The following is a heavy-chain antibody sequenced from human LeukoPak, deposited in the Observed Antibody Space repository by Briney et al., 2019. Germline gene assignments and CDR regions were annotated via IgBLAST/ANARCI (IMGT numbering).Heavy chain of an antibody. V-gene: IGHV3-23*01. D-gene: IGHD6-13*01. CDR2: ISGSGGST. Sequence: GGSLRLSCAASGFTFTSYAMSWVRQAPGEGLEWVSGISGSGGSTYYADSVKGRFTISRDNSKNTLYLQMNSLRAEDTAVFYCAKATTISAAGSHFVYWGQGTLVTVSS. CDR1: GFTFTSYA. J-gene: IGHJ4*02. CDR3: AKATTISAAGSHFVY.